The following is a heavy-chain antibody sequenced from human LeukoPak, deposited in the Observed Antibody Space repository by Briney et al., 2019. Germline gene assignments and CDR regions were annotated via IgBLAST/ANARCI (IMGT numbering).Heavy chain of an antibody. J-gene: IGHJ4*02. CDR2: INPSGGST. D-gene: IGHD1-26*01. CDR3: ARDYTRSGSYSPPGY. Sequence: EASVKVSCKASGYTFSSYYMHWVRQAPGQGLEWMGIINPSGGSTSYAQKFQGRVTMTRDTSTSTVYMELSSLRSEDTAVYYCARDYTRSGSYSPPGYWGQGTLVTVSS. CDR1: GYTFSSYY. V-gene: IGHV1-46*01.